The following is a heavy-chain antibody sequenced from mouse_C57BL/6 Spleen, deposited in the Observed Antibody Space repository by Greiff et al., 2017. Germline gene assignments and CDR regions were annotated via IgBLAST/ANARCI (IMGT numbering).Heavy chain of an antibody. CDR1: GYTFTDYE. CDR2: IDPETGGT. J-gene: IGHJ4*01. D-gene: IGHD2-12*01. V-gene: IGHV1-15*01. CDR3: TRSYSGNAMDY. Sequence: VQLLESGAELVRPGASVTLSCKVSGYTFTDYEMHWVKQPPVHGLEWFGAIDPETGGTAYNQKFKGKAILTADKSTSTAYMELRSLKSENTADYYCTRSYSGNAMDYWGQGTSVTVSS.